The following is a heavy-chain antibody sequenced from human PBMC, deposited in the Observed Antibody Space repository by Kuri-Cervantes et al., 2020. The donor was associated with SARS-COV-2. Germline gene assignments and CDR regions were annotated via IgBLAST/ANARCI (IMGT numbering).Heavy chain of an antibody. Sequence: SVKVSCKASGCTFSSYAISWVRQAPGQGLEWMGGIIPVFGIANYSQKFQGRVTITADESTSKAYMELSSLRSEDTAVFYCARESLGSGTLSGFYYMDVWGKGTTVTVSS. J-gene: IGHJ6*03. CDR3: ARESLGSGTLSGFYYMDV. D-gene: IGHD3-10*01. CDR2: IIPVFGIA. CDR1: GCTFSSYA. V-gene: IGHV1-69*13.